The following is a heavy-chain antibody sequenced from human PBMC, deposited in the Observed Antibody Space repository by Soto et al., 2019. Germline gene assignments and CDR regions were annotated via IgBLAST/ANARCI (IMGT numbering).Heavy chain of an antibody. CDR3: AGGAVPEDI. CDR2: ISYDGSNK. J-gene: IGHJ3*02. D-gene: IGHD3-16*01. V-gene: IGHV3-30-3*01. CDR1: GFTFSSYA. Sequence: QVQLVESGGGVVQPGRSLRLSCAASGFTFSSYAMHWVRQAPGKGLEWVAVISYDGSNKYYADSVKGRFTISRDNSKNTLYLQMNSLRAEDTAVYYCAGGAVPEDIWGQGTMVTVSS.